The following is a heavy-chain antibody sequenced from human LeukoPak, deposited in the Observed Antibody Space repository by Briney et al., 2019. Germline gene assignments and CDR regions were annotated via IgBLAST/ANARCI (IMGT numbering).Heavy chain of an antibody. Sequence: ASVKVSCKVSGYTLTELSMHWVRQAPGKGLEWMGGFDPEDGETIYAQKFQGGVTMTEDTSTDTAYMELSSLRSEDTAVYYCATTLPWYSGYYRIDYWGQGTLVTVSS. J-gene: IGHJ4*02. CDR2: FDPEDGET. CDR3: ATTLPWYSGYYRIDY. CDR1: GYTLTELS. V-gene: IGHV1-24*01. D-gene: IGHD3-22*01.